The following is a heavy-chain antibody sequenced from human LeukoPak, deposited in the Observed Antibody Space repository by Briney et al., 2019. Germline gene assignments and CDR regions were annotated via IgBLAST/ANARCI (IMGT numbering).Heavy chain of an antibody. CDR3: ARDEDYDILTGPRVPVDI. Sequence: ASVKVSCKASGYTFTGYYMHWVRQAPGQGLEWMGWINPNSGGTNYAQKFQGRVTMTRDTSISTAYMELSRLRSDDTAVYYCARDEDYDILTGPRVPVDIWGQGTMVTVSS. J-gene: IGHJ3*02. CDR1: GYTFTGYY. D-gene: IGHD3-9*01. CDR2: INPNSGGT. V-gene: IGHV1-2*02.